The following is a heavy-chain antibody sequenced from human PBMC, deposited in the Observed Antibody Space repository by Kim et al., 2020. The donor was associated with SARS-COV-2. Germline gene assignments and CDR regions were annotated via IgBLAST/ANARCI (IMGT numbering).Heavy chain of an antibody. CDR3: AREYSAFDF. D-gene: IGHD5-12*01. V-gene: IGHV4-59*01. CDR1: GGSISFYY. Sequence: SETLSLTCTVSGGSISFYYWSWLRQPPGKGLEWIGYIHDSGSTSYYPSLKSRVTMSMDMSKNQLSLKLTSVTAADTATYFCAREYSAFDFWGQGTQVTVS. J-gene: IGHJ4*02. CDR2: IHDSGST.